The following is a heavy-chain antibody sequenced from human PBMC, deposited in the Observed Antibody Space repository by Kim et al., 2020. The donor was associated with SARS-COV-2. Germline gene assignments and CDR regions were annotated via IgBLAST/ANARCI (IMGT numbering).Heavy chain of an antibody. Sequence: GGSLRLSCTASGFTFGDYAMSWVRQAPGKGLEWVGFIRSKAYGGTTEYAASVKGRFTISRDDSKSIAYLQMNSLKTEDTAVYYCTRDRRPEQWRNDAFDIWGQGTMVTVSS. CDR1: GFTFGDYA. J-gene: IGHJ3*02. D-gene: IGHD6-19*01. CDR2: IRSKAYGGTT. CDR3: TRDRRPEQWRNDAFDI. V-gene: IGHV3-49*04.